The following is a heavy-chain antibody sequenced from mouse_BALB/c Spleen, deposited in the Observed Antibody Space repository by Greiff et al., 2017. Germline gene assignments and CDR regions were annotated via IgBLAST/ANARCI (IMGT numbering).Heavy chain of an antibody. V-gene: IGHV1-14*01. CDR2: INPYNDGT. D-gene: IGHD2-1*01. CDR3: ARGRAWKNYGNYVFAY. J-gene: IGHJ3*01. CDR1: GYTFTSYV. Sequence: EVKLQESGPELVKPGASVKMSCKASGYTFTSYVMHWVKQKPGQGLEWIGYINPYNDGTKYNEKFKGKATLTSDKSSSTAYMELSSLTSEDSAVYYCARGRAWKNYGNYVFAYWGQGTLVTVSA.